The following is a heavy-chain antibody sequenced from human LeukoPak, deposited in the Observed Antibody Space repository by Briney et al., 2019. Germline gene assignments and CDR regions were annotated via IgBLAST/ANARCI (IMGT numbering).Heavy chain of an antibody. CDR3: AGAAAGLLLFDY. V-gene: IGHV3-66*01. Sequence: GGSLRLSCAASGFTVSSNYMSWVRQAPGKGLEWVSVIYSGGSTYYADSVKGRFTISRDNSKNTLYLQMNSLRAEDTAVCYCAGAAAGLLLFDYWGQGTLVTVSS. D-gene: IGHD6-13*01. CDR1: GFTVSSNY. CDR2: IYSGGST. J-gene: IGHJ4*02.